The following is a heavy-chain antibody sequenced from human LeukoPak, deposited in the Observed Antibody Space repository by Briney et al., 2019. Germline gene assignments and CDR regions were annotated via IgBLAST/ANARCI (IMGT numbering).Heavy chain of an antibody. CDR1: GGSISSYY. CDR2: IYYSGST. CDR3: ARVRIAAAGTTPYYFDY. D-gene: IGHD6-13*01. Sequence: TSETLSLTCTVSGGSISSYYWSWIRQPPGKGLEWIGYIYYSGSTNYNPSLKSRVTISVDTSKNQFSLKLSSVTAADTAVYYCARVRIAAAGTTPYYFDYWGQGTLVTVSS. J-gene: IGHJ4*02. V-gene: IGHV4-59*01.